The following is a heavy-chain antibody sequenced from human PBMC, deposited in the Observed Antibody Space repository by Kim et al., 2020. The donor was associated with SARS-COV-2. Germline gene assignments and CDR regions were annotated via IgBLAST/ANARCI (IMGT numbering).Heavy chain of an antibody. D-gene: IGHD2-2*01. V-gene: IGHV3-21*01. CDR2: ISSSSSYI. CDR1: GFTFSSYS. CDR3: ARDLGIVVVPAATGMVGY. Sequence: GGSLRLSCAASGFTFSSYSMNWVRQAPGKGLEWVSSISSSSSYIYYADSVKGRFTISRDNAKNSLYLQMNSLRAEDTAVYYCARDLGIVVVPAATGMVGYWGQGTLVTVSS. J-gene: IGHJ4*02.